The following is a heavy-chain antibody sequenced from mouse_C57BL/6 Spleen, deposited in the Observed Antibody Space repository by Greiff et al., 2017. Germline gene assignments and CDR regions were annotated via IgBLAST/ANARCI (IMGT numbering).Heavy chain of an antibody. D-gene: IGHD2-5*01. CDR1: GYTFTSYW. Sequence: VQLQQPGAELVMPGASVKLSCKASGYTFTSYWMHWVKQRPGQGLEWIGEIDPSDSYTNYNQKFKGKSTLTVDKSSSTAYMQLSSLTSEDSAVYYCAYYSNLYAMDDWGQGTSVTVSS. CDR3: AYYSNLYAMDD. V-gene: IGHV1-69*01. CDR2: IDPSDSYT. J-gene: IGHJ4*01.